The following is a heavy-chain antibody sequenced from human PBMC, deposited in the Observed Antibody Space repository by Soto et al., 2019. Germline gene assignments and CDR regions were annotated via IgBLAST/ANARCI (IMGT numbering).Heavy chain of an antibody. V-gene: IGHV3-30*04. D-gene: IGHD5-12*01. CDR1: GLTFSRYA. J-gene: IGHJ4*02. Sequence: QVQLVESGGGVVQPGRSLRLSCAASGLTFSRYAMHWVRQAPGKGLEWVAVIIYDGSNKHYADSVQGRFTISRDNSKNTLFQQMNSLRAEDTAVYYCAAELGNTGYDGHDYWGQGTLVTVSS. CDR3: AAELGNTGYDGHDY. CDR2: IIYDGSNK.